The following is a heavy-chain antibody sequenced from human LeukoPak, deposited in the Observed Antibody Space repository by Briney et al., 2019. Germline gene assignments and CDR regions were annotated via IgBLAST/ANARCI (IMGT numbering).Heavy chain of an antibody. CDR1: GFTFSTYW. CDR2: IKQDGSEK. V-gene: IGHV3-7*04. CDR3: ARGGYQLLWY. Sequence: GGSLRLSCAASGFTFSTYWMSWVRQAPGTGLEWVVSIKQDGSEKSYVDSVKGRFTISRDNAKNSLYLQMNSLRAEDTAVYYCARGGYQLLWYWGQGTLVTVSS. J-gene: IGHJ4*02. D-gene: IGHD2-2*01.